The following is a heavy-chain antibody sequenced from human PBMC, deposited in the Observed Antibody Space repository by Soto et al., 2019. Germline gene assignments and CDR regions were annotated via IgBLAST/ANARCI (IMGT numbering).Heavy chain of an antibody. Sequence: ASVQVSCEASGYSFTDYQIHCGRQAPGQGLEWLGRINPKSGGTSTAQKFQGWVTMTTDTSISTASMELTRLTSDDTAIYYCARGDPTDCSIWECAFFYRDVQAVWAQRSSVTVSS. V-gene: IGHV1-2*04. CDR1: GYSFTDYQ. CDR2: INPKSGGT. D-gene: IGHD2-8*01. CDR3: ARGDPTDCSIWECAFFYRDVQAV. J-gene: IGHJ6*02.